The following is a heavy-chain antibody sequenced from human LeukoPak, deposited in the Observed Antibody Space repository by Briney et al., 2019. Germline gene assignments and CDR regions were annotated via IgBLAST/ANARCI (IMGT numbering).Heavy chain of an antibody. Sequence: ASVKASCKASGYTFTSYGISWVRQAPGQGLEWMGWISAYNGNTNYAQKLQGRVTMTTDTSTSTAYMELRSLRSDDTAVYYCARGGPIIVVVPAAPTNNWFDPWGQGTLVTVSS. CDR2: ISAYNGNT. CDR3: ARGGPIIVVVPAAPTNNWFDP. D-gene: IGHD2-2*01. J-gene: IGHJ5*02. V-gene: IGHV1-18*04. CDR1: GYTFTSYG.